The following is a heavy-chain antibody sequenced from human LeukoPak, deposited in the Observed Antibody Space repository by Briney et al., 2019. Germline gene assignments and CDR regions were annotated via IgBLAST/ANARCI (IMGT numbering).Heavy chain of an antibody. D-gene: IGHD3-22*01. Sequence: GGSLRLSCAASGFTFSTYSMSWVRQAPGKGLEWVSTIDVTTGISYYADSVKGRFTISRDNFQNTLFLQLNNLRVDDTAVYYCAKVTYYRPYFWGQGTLVTVSS. CDR1: GFTFSTYS. CDR2: IDVTTGIS. CDR3: AKVTYYRPYF. J-gene: IGHJ4*02. V-gene: IGHV3-23*01.